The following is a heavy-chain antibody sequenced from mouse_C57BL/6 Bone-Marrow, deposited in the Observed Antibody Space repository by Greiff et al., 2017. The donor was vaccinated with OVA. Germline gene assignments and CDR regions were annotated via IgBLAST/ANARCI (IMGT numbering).Heavy chain of an antibody. J-gene: IGHJ4*01. CDR2: IAPTSGGT. V-gene: IGHV1-72*01. CDR1: GYTFTSYW. D-gene: IGHD1-1*01. CDR3: ARDGDYYYGYAMDY. Sequence: QVQLQQPGAELVKPGASVTLSCKASGYTFTSYWMHWVKQRPGRGLEWIGRIAPTSGGTKYNEKFKSKATLPVDKPSSTAYMPLSSLTAEYSAVYYCARDGDYYYGYAMDYWGQGTSVTVSS.